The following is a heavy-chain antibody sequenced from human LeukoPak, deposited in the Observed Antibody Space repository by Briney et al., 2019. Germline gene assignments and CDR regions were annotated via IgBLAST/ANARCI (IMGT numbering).Heavy chain of an antibody. V-gene: IGHV3-23*01. CDR1: GFIFRSYA. CDR2: INPSGSGI. J-gene: IGHJ4*02. Sequence: GGSLRLSCAASGFIFRSYAMSWVRQAPGKGLEWVSAINPSGSGIYYADSVKGRFTISRDNSKNTPYLQMNSLRAEDTAIYYCARIGDFDYWGQGTLVTVSS. D-gene: IGHD3-3*01. CDR3: ARIGDFDY.